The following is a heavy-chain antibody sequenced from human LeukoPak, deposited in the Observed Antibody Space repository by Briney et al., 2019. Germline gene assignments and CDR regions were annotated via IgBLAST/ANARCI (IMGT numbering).Heavy chain of an antibody. J-gene: IGHJ4*02. Sequence: SETLSLTCTVSGGSVSSGSYYWSWIRQPPGKALEWIGYIYYSGSTRYNPSLKSRVTISADTSKNQFSLKVSSVTAADTAVYYCAREAGSSGSFDYWGQGTLVSVSS. D-gene: IGHD6-19*01. CDR1: GGSVSSGSYY. CDR2: IYYSGST. CDR3: AREAGSSGSFDY. V-gene: IGHV4-61*01.